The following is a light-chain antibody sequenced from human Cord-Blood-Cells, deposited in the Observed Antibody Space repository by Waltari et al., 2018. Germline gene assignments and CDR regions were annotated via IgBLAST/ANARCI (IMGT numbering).Light chain of an antibody. J-gene: IGKJ4*01. CDR2: GAS. V-gene: IGKV3-15*01. Sequence: EIVMTQSPATLSVSPGDRATLSCRASQSVSSNLARYQQKPGQAPRLLIYGASTRATGIPARFSGSGSGTEFTLTISSLQSEDFAVYYCQQYNNWPRAFGGGTKVEIK. CDR3: QQYNNWPRA. CDR1: QSVSSN.